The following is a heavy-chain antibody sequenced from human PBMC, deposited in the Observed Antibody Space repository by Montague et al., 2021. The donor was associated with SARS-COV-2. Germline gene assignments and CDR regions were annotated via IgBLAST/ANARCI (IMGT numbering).Heavy chain of an antibody. CDR2: INHGGST. V-gene: IGHV4-34*01. CDR3: ARLRDGVVPSPILGVGPYYSYYYMDX. CDR1: GTSFSGYY. D-gene: IGHD3-10*01. Sequence: SETLSLTCAVHGTSFSGYYWNWIRQPPGKGLEWIGEINHGGSTKYSPSLKSRLTISADTSKNQFSLKLTSVAAADTAVYYCARLRDGVVPSPILGVGPYYSYYYMDXWGEGPRSPSP. J-gene: IGHJ6*03.